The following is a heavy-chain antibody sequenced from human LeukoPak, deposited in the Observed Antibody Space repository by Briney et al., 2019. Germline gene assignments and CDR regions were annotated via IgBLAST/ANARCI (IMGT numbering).Heavy chain of an antibody. J-gene: IGHJ6*02. D-gene: IGHD5-18*01. Sequence: SETLSLTCTVSGGSISSSSYYWGWIRQPPGKGLEWIGTIYYSGSTYYNPSLKSRVTISVDTSKNQFSLKLSSVTAADTAVYYCARHRIQPPVLMDVWGQGTTVTVSS. CDR3: ARHRIQPPVLMDV. CDR2: IYYSGST. V-gene: IGHV4-39*01. CDR1: GGSISSSSYY.